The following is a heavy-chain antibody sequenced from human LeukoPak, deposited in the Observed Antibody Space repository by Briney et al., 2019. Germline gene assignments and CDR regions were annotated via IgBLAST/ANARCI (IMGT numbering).Heavy chain of an antibody. V-gene: IGHV4-34*01. CDR1: GGSFSGYY. CDR3: ARAERGLTYYYGSGRQYYMDV. D-gene: IGHD3-10*01. Sequence: SETLSLTCAVYGGSFSGYYWSWIRQPPGKGLEWIGEINHSGSTNYNPSLKSRVTISVDTSKNQFSLKLSSVTAADTAEYYCARAERGLTYYYGSGRQYYMDVWGKGTTVTVSS. J-gene: IGHJ6*03. CDR2: INHSGST.